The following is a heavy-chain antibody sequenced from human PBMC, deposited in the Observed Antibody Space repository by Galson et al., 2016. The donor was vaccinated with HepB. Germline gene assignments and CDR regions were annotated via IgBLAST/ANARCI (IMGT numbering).Heavy chain of an antibody. D-gene: IGHD2-8*01. CDR1: AYRFTGRT. Sequence: SVKVSCKASAYRFTGRTMHWVRQAPGQGLEWLGWINPGNGDTVYAQKFRGRVTMVRDETSINTAYMELSGLASDDTSMYFWATETSNGRPDPFDIWGQGTMVTVSS. V-gene: IGHV1-2*02. J-gene: IGHJ3*02. CDR3: ATETSNGRPDPFDI. CDR2: INPGNGDT.